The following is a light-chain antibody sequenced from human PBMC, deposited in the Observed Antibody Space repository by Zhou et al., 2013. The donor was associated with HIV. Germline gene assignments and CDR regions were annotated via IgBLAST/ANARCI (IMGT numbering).Light chain of an antibody. J-gene: IGKJ1*01. Sequence: DIELTQSPSSLSASVGDKVSITCRASQSISTSLNWYQHKPGTAPRLLIYSSSTLESGVPSRFSGSGSGTDFTLSITSLQPEDFATYYCQQSYTTWTFGQG. CDR3: QQSYTTWT. CDR2: SSS. CDR1: QSISTS. V-gene: IGKV1-39*01.